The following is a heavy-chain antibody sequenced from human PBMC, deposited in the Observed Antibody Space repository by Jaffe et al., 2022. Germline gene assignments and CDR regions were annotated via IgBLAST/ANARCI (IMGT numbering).Heavy chain of an antibody. J-gene: IGHJ5*02. CDR3: AKDVYPAAEPNWFDP. CDR1: GFTFSSYG. Sequence: QVQLVESGGGVVQPGGSLRLSCAASGFTFSSYGMHWVRQAPGKGLEWVAFIRYDGSNKYYADSVKGRFTISRDNSKNTLYLQMNSLRAEDTAVYYCAKDVYPAAEPNWFDPWGQGTLVTVSS. CDR2: IRYDGSNK. D-gene: IGHD6-13*01. V-gene: IGHV3-30*02.